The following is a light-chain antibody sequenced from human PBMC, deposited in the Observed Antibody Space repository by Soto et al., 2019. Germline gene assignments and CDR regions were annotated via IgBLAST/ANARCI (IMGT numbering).Light chain of an antibody. CDR1: QSVSSSY. CDR3: QQYGSSHALT. V-gene: IGKV3-20*01. J-gene: IGKJ4*01. Sequence: EIVLTQSPGTLSLSPGERATLSCRASQSVSSSYLAWYQQKPGQAPRLLIYGASSRATGIPDRFSGSGSGTDFTLPISRLEPEDFAVYYCQQYGSSHALTFGGGTKVEIK. CDR2: GAS.